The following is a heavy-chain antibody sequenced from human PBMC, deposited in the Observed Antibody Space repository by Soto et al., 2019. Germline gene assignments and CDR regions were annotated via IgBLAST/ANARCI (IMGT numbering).Heavy chain of an antibody. D-gene: IGHD3-3*02. J-gene: IGHJ3*02. Sequence: GGSLRLSCEASGFTFSSYAMSWVRQAPGKGLEWVSSISSTSYYIYDADSVKGRFTISRDNAENSLYLQMNSLRAEDTAVYYCARTLASWTHHDGLDIWGQGTMVTVSS. CDR1: GFTFSSYA. V-gene: IGHV3-21*01. CDR2: ISSTSYYI. CDR3: ARTLASWTHHDGLDI.